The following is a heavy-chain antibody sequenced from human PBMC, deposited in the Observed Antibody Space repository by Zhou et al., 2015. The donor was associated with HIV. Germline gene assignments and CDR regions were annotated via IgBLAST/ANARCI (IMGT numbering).Heavy chain of an antibody. CDR2: IIPILGTP. D-gene: IGHD3-22*01. J-gene: IGHJ3*01. CDR3: ATGSSGTLIVAGAFDV. CDR1: GGTFSSYA. Sequence: QVQLVQSGAEVKKPGSSVKVSCKASGGTFSSYAISWVRQAPGQGLEWMGKIIPILGTPNIAQNFQDRVTIIADDLTNTAYMELSRLKSEDTAVYYCATGSSGTLIVAGAFDVWGQGTIVSVSS. V-gene: IGHV1-69*11.